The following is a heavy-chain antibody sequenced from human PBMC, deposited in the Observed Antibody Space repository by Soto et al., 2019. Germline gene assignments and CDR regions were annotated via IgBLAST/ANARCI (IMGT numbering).Heavy chain of an antibody. CDR2: IYYSGST. CDR3: ARFGVADAFDI. J-gene: IGHJ3*02. V-gene: IGHV4-31*03. D-gene: IGHD3-3*01. Sequence: QVQLQESGPGLVKPSQTLSLTCTVSGGSISSGGYYWSWIRQHPGKGLEWIGYIYYSGSTYYNPSLKSRVTISVDPSKNQFAPKLSSVTAADTAVYYCARFGVADAFDIWGQGTMVTVSS. CDR1: GGSISSGGYY.